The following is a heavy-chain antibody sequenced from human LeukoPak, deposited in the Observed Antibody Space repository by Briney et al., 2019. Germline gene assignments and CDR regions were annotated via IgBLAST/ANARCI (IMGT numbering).Heavy chain of an antibody. CDR1: GFTFSSYG. J-gene: IGHJ4*02. CDR2: IRYDGSNK. D-gene: IGHD5-24*01. Sequence: QSGGSLRLSCAASGFTFSSYGMHWVRQAPGKGLEWVAFIRYDGSNKYYADSVKGRFTISRDNSKNTLYLQMNSLRAEDTAVYYCARDVSALLMATIHEIDYWGQGTLVTVSS. CDR3: ARDVSALLMATIHEIDY. V-gene: IGHV3-30*02.